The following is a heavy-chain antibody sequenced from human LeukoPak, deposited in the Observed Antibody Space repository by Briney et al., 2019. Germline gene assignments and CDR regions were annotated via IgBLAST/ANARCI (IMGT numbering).Heavy chain of an antibody. Sequence: ASVTVSCKASGFTFTSYYMHWVRQPPGQGLEWIGIINPSGGRTRYAQRLQGRVTMTRDTSTSTVYMELSSLRSEDTAVYYCARDVGITVVRGTFDYWGQGTLVTVSS. D-gene: IGHD3-10*01. CDR2: INPSGGRT. V-gene: IGHV1-46*01. J-gene: IGHJ4*01. CDR3: ARDVGITVVRGTFDY. CDR1: GFTFTSYY.